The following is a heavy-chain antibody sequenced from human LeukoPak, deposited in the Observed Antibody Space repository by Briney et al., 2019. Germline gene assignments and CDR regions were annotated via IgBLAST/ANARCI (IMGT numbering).Heavy chain of an antibody. J-gene: IGHJ3*02. CDR2: ISTSRSYI. CDR1: GFTVSGNY. V-gene: IGHV3-21*01. CDR3: ARARGDHVGRAFDI. Sequence: GSLRLSCAVSGFTVSGNYMSWVRQAPGKGLEWVSSISTSRSYIFYADSVKGRFTISRDNSLYLQMNSLRAEDTAVYFCARARGDHVGRAFDIWGQGTVTVSS. D-gene: IGHD4-17*01.